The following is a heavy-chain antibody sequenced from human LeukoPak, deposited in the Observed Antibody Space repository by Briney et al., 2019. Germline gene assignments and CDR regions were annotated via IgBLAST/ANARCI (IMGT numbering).Heavy chain of an antibody. CDR3: ARVRGSGFLIQYYFDY. Sequence: SETLSLTCAVYGGSFSGYYWSWIRQPPGKGLEWIGEINHSGSTNYNPSLKSRVTISVDTSKNQFSLKLSSVTAADTAVYYCARVRGSGFLIQYYFDYWGQGTLVTVSS. CDR2: INHSGST. J-gene: IGHJ4*02. D-gene: IGHD6-19*01. V-gene: IGHV4-34*01. CDR1: GGSFSGYY.